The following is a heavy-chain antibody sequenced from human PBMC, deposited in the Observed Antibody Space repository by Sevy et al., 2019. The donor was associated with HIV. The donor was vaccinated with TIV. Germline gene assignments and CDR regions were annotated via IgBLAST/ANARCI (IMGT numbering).Heavy chain of an antibody. CDR1: GFTFSGSA. CDR2: IRSKANGYAT. CDR3: TRELGYSSSRNYYYYGMDV. Sequence: GGSLRLSCAASGFTFSGSAMHWVRQASGKGLEWVGRIRSKANGYATADAASVKGRFTISRDDSKNTAYLQMNSLKTEDTAVYYCTRELGYSSSRNYYYYGMDVWGQGTTVTVSS. D-gene: IGHD6-13*01. V-gene: IGHV3-73*01. J-gene: IGHJ6*02.